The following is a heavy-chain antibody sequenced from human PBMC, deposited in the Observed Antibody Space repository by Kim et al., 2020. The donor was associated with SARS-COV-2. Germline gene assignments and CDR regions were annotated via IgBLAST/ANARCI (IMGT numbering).Heavy chain of an antibody. D-gene: IGHD1-26*01. J-gene: IGHJ3*02. CDR3: AKVTAKVGRVDAFDS. Sequence: SVAGRFSISRDNSKNTQYLQKSSLRAEDTAVYYCAKVTAKVGRVDAFDSWGQGAMVTVSS. V-gene: IGHV3-23*01.